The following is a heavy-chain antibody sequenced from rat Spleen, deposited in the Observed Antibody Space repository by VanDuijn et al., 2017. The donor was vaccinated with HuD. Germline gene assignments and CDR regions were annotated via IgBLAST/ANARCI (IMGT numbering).Heavy chain of an antibody. J-gene: IGHJ3*01. CDR1: GFTFNNYW. CDR3: TKAAEGIPFAY. Sequence: EVQLVESGGGLVQPGRSLKLSCVASGFTFNNYWMTWIRQAPGKGLEWVASITNTGGSTYYRDSVKGRLTISRDNAKNILYLQMDSLRSEDTATYYCTKAAEGIPFAYWGQGTLVTVSS. CDR2: ITNTGGST. D-gene: IGHD1-11*01. V-gene: IGHV5-31*01.